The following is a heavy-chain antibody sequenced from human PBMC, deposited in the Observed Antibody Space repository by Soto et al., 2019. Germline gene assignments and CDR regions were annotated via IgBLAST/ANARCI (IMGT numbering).Heavy chain of an antibody. CDR2: ISGGGSNT. CDR3: AKDSNKYSSSLRGRYFDY. D-gene: IGHD4-4*01. Sequence: GGSLRLSCAASGFPFSSYVMSWVRQSPGKGLEWVSGISGGGSNTFYATSVKGRFTISRDNSKNTLFWQMNNVGAEDTAIYYCAKDSNKYSSSLRGRYFDYWGQGIGVTVSS. V-gene: IGHV3-23*01. J-gene: IGHJ4*02. CDR1: GFPFSSYV.